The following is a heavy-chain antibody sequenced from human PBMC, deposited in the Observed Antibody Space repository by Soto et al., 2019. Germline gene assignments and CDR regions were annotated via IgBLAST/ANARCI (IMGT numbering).Heavy chain of an antibody. V-gene: IGHV3-21*01. CDR2: ISSSSSYI. Sequence: PGGSLRLSCAASGFTFSNYSMNWVRQAPGKGLEWVSSISSSSSYIYYADSVKGRFTISRDNAKNSLYLQMNSLRAEDTAVYYCARGANYYDSSGYCGYWGQGTLVTVSS. CDR3: ARGANYYDSSGYCGY. D-gene: IGHD3-22*01. J-gene: IGHJ4*02. CDR1: GFTFSNYS.